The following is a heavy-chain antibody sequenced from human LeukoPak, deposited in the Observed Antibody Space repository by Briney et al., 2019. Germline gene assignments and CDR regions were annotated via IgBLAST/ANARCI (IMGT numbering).Heavy chain of an antibody. D-gene: IGHD6-19*01. V-gene: IGHV3-11*01. CDR1: GFTFSDYY. CDR2: ISSSGSTI. J-gene: IGHJ4*02. Sequence: GGSLRLSCAASGFTFSDYYMSWIRRAPRKGLEWISYISSSGSTIYYADSVRGRFTISRDNAKNSLYLQMNSLRAEDTAVYYCARWAVAGTFDYWGQGTLVTVSS. CDR3: ARWAVAGTFDY.